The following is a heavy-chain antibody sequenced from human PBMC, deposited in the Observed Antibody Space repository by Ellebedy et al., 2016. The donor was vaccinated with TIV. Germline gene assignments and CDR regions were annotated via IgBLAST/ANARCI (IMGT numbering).Heavy chain of an antibody. CDR2: ISSSSSYI. V-gene: IGHV3-21*01. D-gene: IGHD6-19*01. CDR3: AREVVSSGNY. J-gene: IGHJ4*02. CDR1: GFTFNGYA. Sequence: PGGSLRLSCAASGFTFNGYAMSWVRQAPGKGLEWVSSISSSSSYIYYADSVKGRFTIARDNAKNSLYLQMNSLRAEDTAVYYCAREVVSSGNYWGQGTLVTVSS.